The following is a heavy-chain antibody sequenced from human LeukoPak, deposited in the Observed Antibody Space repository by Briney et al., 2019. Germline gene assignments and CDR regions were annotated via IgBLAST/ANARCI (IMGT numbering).Heavy chain of an antibody. Sequence: PSETLSLTCTDSGGSISSYYWSWIRQPPGKGLEWIGYIYYSGSTNYNPSLKSRVTISVDTSKNQFSLKLSSVTAADTAVYYCARGSWYYYDSSVEFFDYWGQGTLVTVSS. CDR2: IYYSGST. D-gene: IGHD3-22*01. CDR3: ARGSWYYYDSSVEFFDY. CDR1: GGSISSYY. V-gene: IGHV4-59*01. J-gene: IGHJ4*02.